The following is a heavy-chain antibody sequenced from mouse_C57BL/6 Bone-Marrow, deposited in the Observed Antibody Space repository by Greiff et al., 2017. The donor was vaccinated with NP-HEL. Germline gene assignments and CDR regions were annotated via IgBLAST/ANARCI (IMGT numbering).Heavy chain of an antibody. D-gene: IGHD1-1*01. J-gene: IGHJ3*01. V-gene: IGHV12-3*01. CDR3: AGGDYGSSPFAY. Sequence: VQLVESGPGLVKPSQSLFLTCSITGFPITSGYYWIWIRQSPGKPLEWMGYITHSGETFYNPSLQSPITITRETSKNQFFLQLNSVTTEDTAMYYCAGGDYGSSPFAYWGQGTLVTVSA. CDR1: GFPITSGYY. CDR2: ITHSGET.